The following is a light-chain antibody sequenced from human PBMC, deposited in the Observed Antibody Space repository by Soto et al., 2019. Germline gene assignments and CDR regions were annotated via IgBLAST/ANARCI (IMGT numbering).Light chain of an antibody. CDR1: QSVSTS. V-gene: IGKV3-11*01. J-gene: IGKJ2*01. CDR3: HQRSKWPRT. CDR2: DAS. Sequence: EIVWTQSPATLSSSPGERVTLACRASQSVSTSLAWYQHKPGQAPRLLIYDASNRDTGVPARFSGSGSGPDFTLTISSLDPEDFAVYYCHQRSKWPRTFGQGTKLEIK.